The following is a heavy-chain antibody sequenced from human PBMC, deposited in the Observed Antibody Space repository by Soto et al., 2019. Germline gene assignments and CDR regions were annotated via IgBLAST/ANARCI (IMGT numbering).Heavy chain of an antibody. CDR1: GFTFSSYW. V-gene: IGHV3-74*01. CDR2: INSDGSRT. J-gene: IGHJ4*02. CDR3: ARDGAVTAAGGYHFDY. Sequence: EVQLMESGGGLVQPGGSLRLSCAASGFTFSSYWMHWVRQAPGKGLVWVSRINSDGSRTSYADSVKGRFTISRDNAKNTVYLQVNSLRAEDTAVYYCARDGAVTAAGGYHFDYWGQGTLVTVSS. D-gene: IGHD2-21*02.